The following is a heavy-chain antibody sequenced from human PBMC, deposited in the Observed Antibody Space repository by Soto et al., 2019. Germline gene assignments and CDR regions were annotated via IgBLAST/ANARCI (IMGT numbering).Heavy chain of an antibody. CDR3: SRERTGSHDSCSGYHGYYYYGMDV. CDR1: GYSLTSYG. V-gene: IGHV1-18*04. Sequence: SVKDCCKASGYSLTSYGISWVRQAPGQGLEWMGWIRDYNGNTNYAQKLQGRVNMTKDTSTSTAYTELRRMRPDDTAVYYCSRERTGSHDSCSGYHGYYYYGMDVWG. D-gene: IGHD3-3*01. J-gene: IGHJ6*01. CDR2: IRDYNGNT.